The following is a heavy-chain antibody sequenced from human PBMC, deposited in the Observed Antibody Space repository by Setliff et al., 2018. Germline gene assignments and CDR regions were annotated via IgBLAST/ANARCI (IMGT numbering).Heavy chain of an antibody. CDR2: ISYDGTIT. Sequence: GGSLRLSCAASGFLYSNNAFHWVRQTPGKGLEWVAVISYDGTITHYVDSVKGRFTISRDNSKNTLYLQMNSLRAEDTAVYYCARVYPWDGYGSDAFDIWGQGTMVTVSS. V-gene: IGHV3-30*04. CDR3: ARVYPWDGYGSDAFDI. J-gene: IGHJ3*02. D-gene: IGHD5-12*01. CDR1: GFLYSNNA.